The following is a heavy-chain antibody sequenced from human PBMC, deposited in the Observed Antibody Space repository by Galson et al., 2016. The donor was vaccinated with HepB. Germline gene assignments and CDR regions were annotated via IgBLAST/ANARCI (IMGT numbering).Heavy chain of an antibody. CDR3: AKGGGDGHSDFDY. D-gene: IGHD5-24*01. CDR2: IHVSGAI. Sequence: TLSLTCTVSGDSISGGNTYWSWVRQPVRQPAGKGLEWLGRIHVSGAINYNPSLESRVTISSDTSKNQFSLELTSVTAADTAVYYCAKGGGDGHSDFDYWGQGTLVTVSS. V-gene: IGHV4-61*02. J-gene: IGHJ4*02. CDR1: GDSISGGNTY.